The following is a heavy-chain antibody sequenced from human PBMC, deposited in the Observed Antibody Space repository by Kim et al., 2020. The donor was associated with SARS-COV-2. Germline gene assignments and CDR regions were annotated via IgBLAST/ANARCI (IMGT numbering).Heavy chain of an antibody. J-gene: IGHJ6*02. CDR2: ISSSGSTI. V-gene: IGHV3-48*03. Sequence: GGSLRLSCAASGFTFSSYEMNWVRQAPGKGLEWVSYISSSGSTIYYADSVKGRFTSSRDNAKNSLYLQMNSLRAEDTAVYYCARDSMGATHPSYYYYGMDVWGQGTTVTVSS. D-gene: IGHD1-26*01. CDR3: ARDSMGATHPSYYYYGMDV. CDR1: GFTFSSYE.